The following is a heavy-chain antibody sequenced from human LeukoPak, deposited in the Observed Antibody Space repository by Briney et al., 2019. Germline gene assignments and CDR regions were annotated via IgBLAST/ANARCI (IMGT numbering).Heavy chain of an antibody. CDR1: ENIFTGDY. D-gene: IGHD1-26*01. V-gene: IGHV1-2*02. Sequence: GASMKVSCKAPENIFTGDYMHWVRQAPGQGLEWMGWLNPNTGGTNYAQKLQGRVTMTTDTSTSTAYMELRSLRSDNTAVYYCARVVSGSSDRFDYWGQGTLVTVSS. J-gene: IGHJ4*02. CDR3: ARVVSGSSDRFDY. CDR2: LNPNTGGT.